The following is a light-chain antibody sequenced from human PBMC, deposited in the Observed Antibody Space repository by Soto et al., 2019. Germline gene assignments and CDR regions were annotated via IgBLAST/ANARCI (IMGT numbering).Light chain of an antibody. CDR3: SSFAGSNNFPYV. CDR2: EIN. J-gene: IGLJ1*01. V-gene: IGLV2-8*01. Sequence: QSVLTQPPSASGSPGQSVTISCTGTSSDVGAYDYVSWYQQHPGKAPKLMIYEINKRPSGVPDRSSGSKSGNTASLTVSGLQAEEEADYYCSSFAGSNNFPYVFGTGTKVTVL. CDR1: SSDVGAYDY.